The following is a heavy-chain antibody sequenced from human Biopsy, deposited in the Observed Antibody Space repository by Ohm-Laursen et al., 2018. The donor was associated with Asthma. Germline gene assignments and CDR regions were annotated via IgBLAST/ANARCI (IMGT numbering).Heavy chain of an antibody. Sequence: ATVKISCKASGYTFTSYYMHWVRQAPGQGLEWMGIINPSGGSTSYAQKFQGRVTMTRDTSTSTVYMELSSLRSEDTVVYYCARAGALIVGATMGYWGQGTLVTASS. D-gene: IGHD1-26*01. CDR1: GYTFTSYY. V-gene: IGHV1-46*01. CDR2: INPSGGST. J-gene: IGHJ4*02. CDR3: ARAGALIVGATMGY.